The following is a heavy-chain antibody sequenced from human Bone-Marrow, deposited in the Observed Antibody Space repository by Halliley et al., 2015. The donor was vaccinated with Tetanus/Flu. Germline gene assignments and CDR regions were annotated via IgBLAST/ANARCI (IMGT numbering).Heavy chain of an antibody. D-gene: IGHD1-1*01. Sequence: NPNPGNTNYAQKFQGRVTLTRDTALNTAYMTLTSRRTDDTAIYYCARSTPDVTLTEPIEGLDFWGRGTLVTVSS. CDR3: ARSTPDVTLTEPIEGLDF. J-gene: IGHJ4*02. V-gene: IGHV1-2*02. CDR2: NPNPGNT.